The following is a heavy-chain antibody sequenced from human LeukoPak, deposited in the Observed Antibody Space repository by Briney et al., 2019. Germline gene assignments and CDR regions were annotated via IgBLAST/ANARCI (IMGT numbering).Heavy chain of an antibody. D-gene: IGHD1-26*01. Sequence: PSETLSLTCTVSGGSISSSSYYWGWIRQPPGKGLEWIGSIYYSGSTYYNPSLKSRVTMSVDTSKNQFSLKLSSVTAADTAVYYCARGIVGATHFIEFDSWGQGTLVTVSS. CDR3: ARGIVGATHFIEFDS. CDR2: IYYSGST. V-gene: IGHV4-39*07. J-gene: IGHJ4*02. CDR1: GGSISSSSYY.